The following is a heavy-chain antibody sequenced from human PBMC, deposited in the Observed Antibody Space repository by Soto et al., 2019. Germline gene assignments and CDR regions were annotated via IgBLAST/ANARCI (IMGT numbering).Heavy chain of an antibody. CDR2: TYYRSKWYN. J-gene: IGHJ4*02. Sequence: SQTLSLTCAISGDSVSSNSAAWNWIRQSPSRGLEWLGRTYYRSKWYNDYAVSVKSRITINPDTSKNQFSLQLNSVTPEDTAVYYCARDWGYGDHGALTFDYWGQGTLVTVSS. CDR3: ARDWGYGDHGALTFDY. V-gene: IGHV6-1*01. CDR1: GDSVSSNSAA. D-gene: IGHD5-12*01.